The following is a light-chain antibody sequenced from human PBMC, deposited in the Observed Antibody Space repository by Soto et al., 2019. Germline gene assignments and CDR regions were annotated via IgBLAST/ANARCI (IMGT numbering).Light chain of an antibody. Sequence: QPVLTQSPSASASLGASVKLTCTLSSGHSSYAIAWHQQQPEKGPRYLMKLNSDGSHSKGDGIPDRFSGCSSGAERYLTISSLQSEDEADYYCQTWGTGIHWVFGGGTKLTVL. V-gene: IGLV4-69*01. CDR3: QTWGTGIHWV. J-gene: IGLJ3*02. CDR1: SGHSSYA. CDR2: LNSDGSH.